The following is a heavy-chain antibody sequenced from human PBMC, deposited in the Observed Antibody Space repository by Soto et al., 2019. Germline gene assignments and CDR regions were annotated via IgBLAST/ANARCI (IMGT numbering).Heavy chain of an antibody. D-gene: IGHD7-27*01. V-gene: IGHV3-48*01. CDR1: GFILSDCA. CDR2: ISSISSVI. Sequence: EVQLVESGGGLEQPGGSLRLSCATSGFILSDCAMNWVRQAPGKGLEWVSYISSISSVIDYADSVKGRFTVSRDNARNSLYLQMNSLRAEDTAVYYCARDLSWGSNWYYYMDVWGKGTTVTVSS. CDR3: ARDLSWGSNWYYYMDV. J-gene: IGHJ6*03.